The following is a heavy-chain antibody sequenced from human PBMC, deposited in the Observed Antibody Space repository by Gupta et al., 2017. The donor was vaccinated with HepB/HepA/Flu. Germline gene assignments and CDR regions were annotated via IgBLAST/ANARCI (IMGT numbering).Heavy chain of an antibody. V-gene: IGHV5-51*01. D-gene: IGHD3-9*01. CDR1: GYKFDNYW. CDR2: IYPDDSDT. CDR3: ARHLDLPTSSSRGF. J-gene: IGHJ1*01. Sequence: EVQLVQAGVEANEPAESLKISCQASGYKFDNYWVAWVRQVPGKGLEWMGIIYPDDSDTRYSWSFQGQVTISVDRANRTAYLQWSSLKASDTGVYVCARHLDLPTSSSRGFWGQGTLGTVSS.